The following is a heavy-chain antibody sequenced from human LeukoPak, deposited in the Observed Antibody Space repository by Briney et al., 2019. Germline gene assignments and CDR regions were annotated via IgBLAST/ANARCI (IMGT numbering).Heavy chain of an antibody. Sequence: RAGGSLRLSCAASGFTFSSYAMSWVRQAPGKGLEWVSSISGTGATTYYADSVKGRFAISRDNSKNTLYLQMSSLRAEDTAVYYCAKDQRFGDLDDYRGQGTLVTVSS. CDR1: GFTFSSYA. V-gene: IGHV3-23*01. D-gene: IGHD3-10*01. J-gene: IGHJ4*02. CDR2: ISGTGATT. CDR3: AKDQRFGDLDDY.